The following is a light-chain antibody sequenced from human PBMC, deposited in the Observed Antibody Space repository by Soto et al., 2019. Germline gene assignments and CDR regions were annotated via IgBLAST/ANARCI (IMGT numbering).Light chain of an antibody. CDR3: PQYGTSPWT. Sequence: EIVLTQFPGTLSLSPGERATLSCRASQSVTSTYLAWYQQKPGQAPRLLIYGASSRATGISHWFSGSGSGTDFTLNISRLEPEDFAVYYCPQYGTSPWTFAHGTKVEIK. V-gene: IGKV3-20*01. J-gene: IGKJ1*01. CDR1: QSVTSTY. CDR2: GAS.